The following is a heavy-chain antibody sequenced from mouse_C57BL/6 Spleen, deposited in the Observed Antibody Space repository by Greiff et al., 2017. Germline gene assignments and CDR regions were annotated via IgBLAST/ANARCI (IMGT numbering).Heavy chain of an antibody. CDR2: IYPGSGST. Sequence: QVQLQQPGAELVKPGASVKMSCKASGYTFTSYWITWVKQRPGQGLEWIGDIYPGSGSTNYNEKFKSKATLTVDTSSSTAYMQLSSLTSEDSAVYYCARWDDYDGENYLDGWGQGTTLTVAS. V-gene: IGHV1-55*01. D-gene: IGHD2-4*01. J-gene: IGHJ2*01. CDR1: GYTFTSYW. CDR3: ARWDDYDGENYLDG.